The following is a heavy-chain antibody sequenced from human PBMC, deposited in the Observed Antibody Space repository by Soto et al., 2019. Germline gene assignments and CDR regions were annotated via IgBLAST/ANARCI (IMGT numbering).Heavy chain of an antibody. D-gene: IGHD5-18*01. J-gene: IGHJ5*02. CDR2: IRGSGGNT. V-gene: IGHV3-23*01. CDR3: AKCTRQPPLPRGYCYFPRYGP. CDR1: GFTFSSSA. Sequence: PGGSLTLSPGAYGFTFSSSAMSWVRHAPGKGIEWVSAIRGSGGNTYYADSVKGRLTISRDNSKNTLHLQMNSLRAEDTAVYYCAKCTRQPPLPRGYCYFPRYGPWGQVTLVTVSA.